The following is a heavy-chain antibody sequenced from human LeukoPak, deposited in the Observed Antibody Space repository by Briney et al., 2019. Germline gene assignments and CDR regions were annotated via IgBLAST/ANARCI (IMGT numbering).Heavy chain of an antibody. CDR3: GYCSRTRCYTPRDYYYYYMDV. CDR2: ISGSGGST. CDR1: GFTFSSYA. Sequence: PGGSLRLSCVASGFTFSSYAMCWVRQVPGKGLEWVSAISGSGGSTYYGDSVKGRFTISRDNSKNTLYLQMNSLRAEDTAVYYVGYCSRTRCYTPRDYYYYYMDVWGKGTTVTVSS. J-gene: IGHJ6*03. D-gene: IGHD2-2*02. V-gene: IGHV3-23*01.